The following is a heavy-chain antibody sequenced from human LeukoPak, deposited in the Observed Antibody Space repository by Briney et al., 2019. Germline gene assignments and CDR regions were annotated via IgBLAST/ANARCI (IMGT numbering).Heavy chain of an antibody. CDR3: ARDAATAGTTDY. Sequence: PSETLSLTCAVYGGSFSGYYWSWIRQPPGKGLEWIGEINHSGSTNYNPSLKSRVTISVDTSKNQFSLKLSSVTAADTAVYYCARDAATAGTTDYWGQGTLVTVSS. D-gene: IGHD1-14*01. CDR2: INHSGST. J-gene: IGHJ4*02. V-gene: IGHV4-34*01. CDR1: GGSFSGYY.